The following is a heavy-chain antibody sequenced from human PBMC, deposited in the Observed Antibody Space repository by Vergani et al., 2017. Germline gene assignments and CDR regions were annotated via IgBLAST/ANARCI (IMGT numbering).Heavy chain of an antibody. D-gene: IGHD3-3*01. CDR3: ERDQYDDFWSGYYPTSFDY. J-gene: IGHJ4*02. V-gene: IGHV4-38-2*02. CDR1: GYSISSGYY. Sequence: QVQLQESGPGLVKPSETLSLTCAVSGYSISSGYYWGWIRQPPGKGLEWVGSIYHSGSTYYNPSLKSRVTISVDTSKNQFSLKLSSVTAADTAVYYCERDQYDDFWSGYYPTSFDYWGQGTLVTVSS. CDR2: IYHSGST.